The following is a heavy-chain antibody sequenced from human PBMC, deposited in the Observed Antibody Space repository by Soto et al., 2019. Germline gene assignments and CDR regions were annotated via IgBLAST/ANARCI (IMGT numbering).Heavy chain of an antibody. D-gene: IGHD5-18*01. V-gene: IGHV3-23*01. CDR1: GFTFSSYA. Sequence: EVQLLESGGGLVQPGGSLRLSCAASGFTFSSYAMSWVRQAPGKGLEWVSAISGSGGSTYYADSVKGRFTISRDNSKNTLYLQMNSLRAEDTAVYYCAKDGGYSYGYSPRYYYGMDVWGQGTTVTGSS. CDR2: ISGSGGST. CDR3: AKDGGYSYGYSPRYYYGMDV. J-gene: IGHJ6*02.